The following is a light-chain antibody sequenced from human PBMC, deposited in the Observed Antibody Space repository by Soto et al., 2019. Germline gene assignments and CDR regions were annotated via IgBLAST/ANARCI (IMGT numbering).Light chain of an antibody. Sequence: QSALTQPASVSGSPGQSITISCTGTSSDVGFYYYVSWYQQHPGTAPKLMIYDVSDLPSGVSNRFSGSKSGNTASLTISGLQAEDEADYSCSSYTTSSTLVFGGGTKLTVL. CDR3: SSYTTSSTLV. CDR2: DVS. J-gene: IGLJ2*01. V-gene: IGLV2-14*01. CDR1: SSDVGFYYY.